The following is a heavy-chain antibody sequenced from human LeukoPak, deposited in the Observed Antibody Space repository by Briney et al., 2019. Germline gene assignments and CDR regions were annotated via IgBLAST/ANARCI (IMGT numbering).Heavy chain of an antibody. Sequence: GGSLRLSCAASGFTVSSNYMSWVRQAPGKGLEWVSIIYSGGKTYHADSVKGRFTISRDNSKNTLYLQMNSLRAEDTAVYYCAKRVWFGRAYNWFDPWGQGTLVTVSS. J-gene: IGHJ5*02. D-gene: IGHD3-10*01. CDR3: AKRVWFGRAYNWFDP. CDR2: IYSGGKT. CDR1: GFTVSSNY. V-gene: IGHV3-66*04.